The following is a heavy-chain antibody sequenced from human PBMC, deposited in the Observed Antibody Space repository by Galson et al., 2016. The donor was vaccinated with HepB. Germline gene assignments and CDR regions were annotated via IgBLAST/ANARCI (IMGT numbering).Heavy chain of an antibody. V-gene: IGHV5-51*01. Sequence: QSGAEVKRPGESLTISCKGSGYTFTSSWIGWVRQMLGKGLEWVGVIFPRDPDTRYSPSFQGQVTLSVDKSITTAYLRWSSLKASDTAMYYCARTVSIAAAGGADYWGQGTLVTVSS. CDR2: IFPRDPDT. J-gene: IGHJ4*02. D-gene: IGHD6-13*01. CDR3: ARTVSIAAAGGADY. CDR1: GYTFTSSW.